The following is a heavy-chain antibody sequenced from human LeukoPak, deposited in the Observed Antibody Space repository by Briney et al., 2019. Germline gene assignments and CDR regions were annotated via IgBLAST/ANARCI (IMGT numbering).Heavy chain of an antibody. Sequence: PSETLSLTCTVSGGSISSYYWSWIRQPAGKGLEWIGRIYTSGSTNYNPSLKSRVTISVDTSKNQFSLKLSSVTAADTAVYYCARLRAYGDYRRSFDYWGQGTLVTVSS. CDR1: GGSISSYY. D-gene: IGHD4-17*01. J-gene: IGHJ4*02. CDR2: IYTSGST. CDR3: ARLRAYGDYRRSFDY. V-gene: IGHV4-4*07.